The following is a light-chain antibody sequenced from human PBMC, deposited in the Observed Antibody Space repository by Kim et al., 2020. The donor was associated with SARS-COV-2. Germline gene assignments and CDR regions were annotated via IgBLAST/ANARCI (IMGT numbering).Light chain of an antibody. V-gene: IGLV6-57*04. Sequence: NFMLTQPHSVSESPGKTVTISCTRSSGSIASNYVQWYQQRPGSAPTTVIYEDNQRPSGVPDRFSSSIDSSSNSASLTISGLKTEDEADYYCQSYDSSKQVFGGGTKVTVL. J-gene: IGLJ3*02. CDR3: QSYDSSKQV. CDR2: EDN. CDR1: SGSIASNY.